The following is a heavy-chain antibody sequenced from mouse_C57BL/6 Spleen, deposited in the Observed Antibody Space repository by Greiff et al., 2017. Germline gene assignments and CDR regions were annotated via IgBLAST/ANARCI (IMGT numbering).Heavy chain of an antibody. V-gene: IGHV1-81*01. CDR2: IYPRSGNT. D-gene: IGHD1-1*01. J-gene: IGHJ2*01. CDR3: ARWDYCGSSSDY. Sequence: QVQLQQSGAELARPGASVKLSCKASGYTFTSYGISWVKQRTGQGLEWIGEIYPRSGNTYYNEKFKCKATLTADKCCSTAYMELRSLTSEDSAVYFCARWDYCGSSSDYWGKGTTLTVSS. CDR1: GYTFTSYG.